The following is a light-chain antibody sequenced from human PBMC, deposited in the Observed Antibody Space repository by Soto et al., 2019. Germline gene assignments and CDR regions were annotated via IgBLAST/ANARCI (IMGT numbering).Light chain of an antibody. J-gene: IGKJ4*01. CDR3: QQYFSTPFT. CDR1: QNILYSSNNKNH. V-gene: IGKV4-1*01. Sequence: DIVMTQSPDSLAVXXGERATINCKSSQNILYSSNNKNHLTWFQQKPGQPPKLLIYWASTRESGVPDRFSGSGSGTDFTLTISSLQAEDVAVYYCQQYFSTPFTFGGGTKVDIK. CDR2: WAS.